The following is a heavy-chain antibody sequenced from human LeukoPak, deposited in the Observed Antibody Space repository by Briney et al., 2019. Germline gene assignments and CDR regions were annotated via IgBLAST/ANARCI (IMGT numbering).Heavy chain of an antibody. CDR2: INSDGRII. J-gene: IGHJ6*02. V-gene: IGHV3-74*01. CDR3: ARMDWNDESYYYYGMDV. CDR1: GFTFSNYW. D-gene: IGHD1-1*01. Sequence: GGSLRLSCAASGFTFSNYWMHWVRQVPGKGLVWVSHINSDGRIINYADSVKGRFTISRDNAKNTLYLQMNSLRVEDTAVYYCARMDWNDESYYYYGMDVWGQGTTVTVSS.